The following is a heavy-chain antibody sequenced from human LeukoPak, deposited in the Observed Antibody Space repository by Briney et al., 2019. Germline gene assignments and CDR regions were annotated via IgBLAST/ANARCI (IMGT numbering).Heavy chain of an antibody. Sequence: ASVKVSCKASGYTFTGHYIHWVRQAPGQGLEWMGWIKPKSGGPTFAQKFQGRVTMTRDTSISTAYMELSRLRPDDTAVYYCARVYDSSGYDAFDVWGQGTMVTVSS. J-gene: IGHJ3*01. CDR2: IKPKSGGP. CDR3: ARVYDSSGYDAFDV. CDR1: GYTFTGHY. V-gene: IGHV1-2*02. D-gene: IGHD3-22*01.